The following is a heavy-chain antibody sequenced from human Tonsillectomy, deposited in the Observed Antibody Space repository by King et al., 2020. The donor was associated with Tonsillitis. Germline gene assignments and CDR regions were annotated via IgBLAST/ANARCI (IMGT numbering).Heavy chain of an antibody. D-gene: IGHD6-19*01. CDR2: IRGKTYGGTT. CDR1: GFTFGDYS. V-gene: IGHV3-49*03. J-gene: IGHJ4*02. Sequence: VQLVESGGGLVQPGRSLRLSCSASGFTFGDYSVTWFRQPPGKGLEWVGLIRGKTYGGTTEYAASVKGRFTISRDDSKSIAYLHMNSLKPADTAVYYCSRDVPTVAYELWGQGTLVTVSA. CDR3: SRDVPTVAYEL.